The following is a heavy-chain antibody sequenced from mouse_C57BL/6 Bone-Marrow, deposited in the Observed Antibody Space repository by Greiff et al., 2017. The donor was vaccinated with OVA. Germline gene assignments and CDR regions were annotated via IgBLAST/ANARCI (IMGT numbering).Heavy chain of an antibody. V-gene: IGHV1-72*01. CDR1: GYTFTSYW. Sequence: QVQLQQPGAELVKPGASVKLSCKASGYTFTSYWMHWVKQRPGRGLEWIGRIDPNSGGAKYNEKFKGKATVTVVQPSTAAYMQLSSLTSEDSAVYYCARSAGSSYHAWFAYWGQGTLVTVSA. J-gene: IGHJ3*01. D-gene: IGHD1-1*01. CDR2: IDPNSGGA. CDR3: ARSAGSSYHAWFAY.